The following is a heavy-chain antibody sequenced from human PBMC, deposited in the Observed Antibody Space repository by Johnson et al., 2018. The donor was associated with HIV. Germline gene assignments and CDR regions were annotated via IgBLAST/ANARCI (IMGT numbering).Heavy chain of an antibody. CDR1: GLSVSTNY. CDR2: IHSGGST. J-gene: IGHJ3*02. D-gene: IGHD5-24*01. V-gene: IGHV3-53*01. Sequence: VQLVESGGGLIQPGGSLRLSCAVSGLSVSTNYITWVRQAPGKGLECVSVIHSGGSTYYADSVTGRFTISRDNSKNTLYLQMNSLRAEDTAVYYCARDGRDGYNYRWLWGAFDIWGQGTMVTVSS. CDR3: ARDGRDGYNYRWLWGAFDI.